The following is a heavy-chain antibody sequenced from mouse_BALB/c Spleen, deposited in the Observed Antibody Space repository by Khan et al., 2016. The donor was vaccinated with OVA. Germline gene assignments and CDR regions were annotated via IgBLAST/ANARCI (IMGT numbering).Heavy chain of an antibody. CDR1: GYAFTSYN. CDR2: IDPYNGGN. D-gene: IGHD2-14*01. Sequence: EVQLVESGPELVKPGASVKVSCKASGYAFTSYNMYWVKQSHGKSLEWIGYIDPYNGGNSYNQKLKGKATLTVNKSSSTAYMHLNSLTAEDSAVYYWARKSTTRAMDYWGQGTSVTVSS. V-gene: IGHV1S135*01. CDR3: ARKSTTRAMDY. J-gene: IGHJ4*01.